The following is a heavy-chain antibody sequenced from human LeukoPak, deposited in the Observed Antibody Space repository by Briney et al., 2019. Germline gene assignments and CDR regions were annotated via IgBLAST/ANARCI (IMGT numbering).Heavy chain of an antibody. Sequence: GESLKISCKGSGYSFTSYWIGWVRQMPGKGLEWMGIIYPGDPDTRYSPSFQGQVTISADKSISTAYLQWSSLKASDTAMYYCARRLDYDFWSGRLYYFDYWGQGTLVTVSS. CDR2: IYPGDPDT. D-gene: IGHD3-3*01. J-gene: IGHJ4*02. CDR3: ARRLDYDFWSGRLYYFDY. V-gene: IGHV5-51*01. CDR1: GYSFTSYW.